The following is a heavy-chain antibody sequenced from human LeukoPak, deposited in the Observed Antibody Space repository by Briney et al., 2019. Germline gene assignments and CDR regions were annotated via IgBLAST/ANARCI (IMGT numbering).Heavy chain of an antibody. Sequence: PGGSLRLSCAASGFTFSSYGMHWVRQAPGKGLEWVANIKQDGSEKYYVDSVKGRFTISRDNAKNSLYLQMNSLRAEDTAVYYCASTARLLWFDYWGQGTLVTVSS. CDR3: ASTARLLWFDY. CDR2: IKQDGSEK. J-gene: IGHJ4*02. D-gene: IGHD3-10*01. CDR1: GFTFSSYG. V-gene: IGHV3-7*01.